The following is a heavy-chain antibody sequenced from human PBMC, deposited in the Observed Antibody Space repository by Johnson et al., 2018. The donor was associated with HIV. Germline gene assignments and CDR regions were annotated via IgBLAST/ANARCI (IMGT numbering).Heavy chain of an antibody. CDR3: ARRRSPDAFDM. Sequence: QVQLVESGVGVVQPGGSLRLSCAASEFTFSYYWMTWVRQAPGKGLEWVAVISYDGSNKYYAGSVKGRFTISRDNAKNSLYLQMNNLRAEDTALYYCARRRSPDAFDMWGQGTMVTVSS. D-gene: IGHD3-16*01. V-gene: IGHV3-30*03. CDR1: EFTFSYYW. CDR2: ISYDGSNK. J-gene: IGHJ3*02.